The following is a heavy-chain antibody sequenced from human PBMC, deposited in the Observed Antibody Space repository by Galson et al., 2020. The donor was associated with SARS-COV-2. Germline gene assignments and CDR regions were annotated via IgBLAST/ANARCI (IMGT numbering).Heavy chain of an antibody. CDR1: GYTFTSYG. CDR3: ARDDPMDIVVVPAALPNDY. V-gene: IGHV1-18*01. D-gene: IGHD2-2*03. Sequence: ASVKVSCKAPGYTFTSYGISWVRQAPGQGLEWMGWISAYNGNTNYAQKLQGRVTMTTDTSTSTAYMELRSLRSDDTAVYYCARDDPMDIVVVPAALPNDYWGQGTLVTVSS. CDR2: ISAYNGNT. J-gene: IGHJ4*02.